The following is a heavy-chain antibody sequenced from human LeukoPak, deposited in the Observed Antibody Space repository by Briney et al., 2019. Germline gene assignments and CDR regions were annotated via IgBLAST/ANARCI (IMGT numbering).Heavy chain of an antibody. CDR3: ARQFHDYGSGSYLDY. CDR2: IYPGDSDT. V-gene: IGHV5-51*01. Sequence: GELLKICCMGSGYSFTSYWIGCVRQMPGEGLEWMGIIYPGDSDTRYSPSFQGQVTISADKSLSTAYLEWSSLKASDTAMYCCARQFHDYGSGSYLDYWGQGTVVTVSS. J-gene: IGHJ4*02. D-gene: IGHD3-10*01. CDR1: GYSFTSYW.